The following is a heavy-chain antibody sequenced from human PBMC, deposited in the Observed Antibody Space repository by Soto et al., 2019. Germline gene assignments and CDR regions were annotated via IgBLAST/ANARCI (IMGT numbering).Heavy chain of an antibody. D-gene: IGHD3-3*01. CDR1: GGTFSSYA. V-gene: IGHV1-69*13. J-gene: IGHJ6*02. CDR2: IIPIFGTA. Sequence: ASVKVSCKASGGTFSSYAISWVRQAPGQGLEWMGGIIPIFGTANYAQKFQGRVTITAGESTSTAYMELSSLRSEDTAVYYCAREGRITIFGVVNHYYYGMDVWGQGTTVTVSS. CDR3: AREGRITIFGVVNHYYYGMDV.